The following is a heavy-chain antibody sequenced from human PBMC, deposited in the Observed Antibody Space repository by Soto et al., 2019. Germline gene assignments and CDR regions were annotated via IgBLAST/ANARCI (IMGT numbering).Heavy chain of an antibody. CDR1: GYTFTNYG. CDR3: ARTLDSTPSGSSDY. J-gene: IGHJ4*02. CDR2: ISAHNGNT. V-gene: IGHV1-18*01. Sequence: QVQLVQSGAEVKKPGASVKVSCKASGYTFTNYGISWVRQAPAQGLEWMGWISAHNGNTNYAQKLQGRVTLTTDTSTTTAYMELRSLRSNDTAVYSCARTLDSTPSGSSDYWGQGTLVTVSS. D-gene: IGHD5-12*01.